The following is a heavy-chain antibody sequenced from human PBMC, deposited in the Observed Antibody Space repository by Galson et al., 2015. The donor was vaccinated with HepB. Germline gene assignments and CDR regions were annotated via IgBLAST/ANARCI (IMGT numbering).Heavy chain of an antibody. CDR1: GFTFSSYA. CDR3: ARDLAGLPGDY. J-gene: IGHJ4*02. V-gene: IGHV3-23*01. CDR2: ISGSAGNT. D-gene: IGHD3-16*01. Sequence: SLRLSCAASGFTFSSYAMSWVRQPPGKGLEWVSTISGSAGNTDYADSVKGRFSISRDNSKNTLYLQMNSLRAEDTAVYYCARDLAGLPGDYWGQGTLVTVSS.